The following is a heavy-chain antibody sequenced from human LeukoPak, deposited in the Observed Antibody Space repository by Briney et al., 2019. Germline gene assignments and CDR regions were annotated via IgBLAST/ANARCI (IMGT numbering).Heavy chain of an antibody. CDR1: GDSISDYY. Sequence: SETLSLTCTVSGDSISDYYWNWIRQPPGKGLEWIGYIYYSGSTNYSPSLKSRVTISVDTSKNQFSLKLSSVTAADTAIYYCARRRKVPAPRAGDAFDIWGQGTMVTVSS. D-gene: IGHD2-21*02. CDR2: IYYSGST. CDR3: ARRRKVPAPRAGDAFDI. V-gene: IGHV4-59*08. J-gene: IGHJ3*02.